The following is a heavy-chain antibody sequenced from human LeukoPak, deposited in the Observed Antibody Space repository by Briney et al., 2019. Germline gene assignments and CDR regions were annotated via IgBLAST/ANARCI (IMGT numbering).Heavy chain of an antibody. D-gene: IGHD3-22*01. CDR1: GFTFSSYS. V-gene: IGHV3-48*01. CDR3: ARDRYYYDSSGLDY. J-gene: IGHJ4*02. CDR2: ISSSSSTI. Sequence: QSGGSLRLSCAASGFTFSSYSMNWVRQAPGKGLEWVSYISSSSSTIYYADSVKGRFTISRDNAKDSLYLQMNSLRAEDTAVYYCARDRYYYDSSGLDYWGQGTLVTVSS.